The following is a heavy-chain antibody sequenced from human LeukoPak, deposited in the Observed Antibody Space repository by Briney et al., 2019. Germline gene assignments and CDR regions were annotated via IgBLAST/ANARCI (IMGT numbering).Heavy chain of an antibody. V-gene: IGHV3-11*06. Sequence: GGSLRLSCAASGFTFSDYYMSWIRQAPGKGLEWVSYISSSSSYTNYADSVKGRFTISRDNAKNSLYLQMNSLRAEDTGVYYCVRDGAAVAGQVFWYFDLWGRGTLVTVSS. CDR2: ISSSSSYT. J-gene: IGHJ2*01. CDR1: GFTFSDYY. D-gene: IGHD6-19*01. CDR3: VRDGAAVAGQVFWYFDL.